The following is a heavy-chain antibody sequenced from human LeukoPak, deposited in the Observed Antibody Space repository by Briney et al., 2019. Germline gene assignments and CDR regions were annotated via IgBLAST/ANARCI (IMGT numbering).Heavy chain of an antibody. V-gene: IGHV4-59*01. D-gene: IGHD3-22*01. CDR1: GGSISSYY. J-gene: IGHJ4*02. CDR2: IYYSGST. CDR3: ARGEDDSSGHHLDY. Sequence: PSETLSLTCTVSGGSISSYYWSWIRQPPGKGLEWIGYIYYSGSTNYNPSLKSRVTISVDTSKNQFSLKLSSVTAADTAVYYCARGEDDSSGHHLDYWGQGTLVTVSS.